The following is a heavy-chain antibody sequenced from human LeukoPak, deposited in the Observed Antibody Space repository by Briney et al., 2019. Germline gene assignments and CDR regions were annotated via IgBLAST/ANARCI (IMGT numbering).Heavy chain of an antibody. V-gene: IGHV3-30*18. Sequence: GGSLRLSCAASGFTFSSYGMHWVRQAPGKGLEWVAVISYDGSNEYYADSVKGRFTISRDNSKNTLYLQMNSLRAEDTAVYYCAKDHNYYGSGTAAFDIWGQGTMVTVSS. CDR1: GFTFSSYG. D-gene: IGHD3-10*01. CDR3: AKDHNYYGSGTAAFDI. J-gene: IGHJ3*02. CDR2: ISYDGSNE.